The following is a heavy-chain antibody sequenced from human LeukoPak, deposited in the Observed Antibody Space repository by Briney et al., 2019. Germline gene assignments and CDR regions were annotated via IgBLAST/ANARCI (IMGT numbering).Heavy chain of an antibody. D-gene: IGHD1-26*01. V-gene: IGHV3-23*01. J-gene: IGHJ6*03. CDR1: GFTFSTRG. Sequence: GGTLRLSCAASGFTFSTRGMSWVRQAPGRGLEWVSVISGSGGSTYYSDSVKGRFTISRDNSKNTLYLQMNSLRAEDTAVYYCAKCIVGTLWTMDVWGKGTTVTVSS. CDR2: ISGSGGST. CDR3: AKCIVGTLWTMDV.